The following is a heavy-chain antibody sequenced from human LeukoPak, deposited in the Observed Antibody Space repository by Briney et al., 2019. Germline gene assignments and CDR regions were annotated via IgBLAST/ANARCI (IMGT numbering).Heavy chain of an antibody. CDR1: GYTFTTYA. V-gene: IGHV1-46*01. Sequence: GASVKVSCKASGYTFTTYAMNWMRQAPGQGLEWMGLINPTGGSTGYAQKFQGRVTMTRDMSTSTDYMELSSLRSEDTAIYYCARDNSVGDNAWWFDPWGQGTLVTVSS. D-gene: IGHD1-26*01. CDR2: INPTGGST. CDR3: ARDNSVGDNAWWFDP. J-gene: IGHJ5*02.